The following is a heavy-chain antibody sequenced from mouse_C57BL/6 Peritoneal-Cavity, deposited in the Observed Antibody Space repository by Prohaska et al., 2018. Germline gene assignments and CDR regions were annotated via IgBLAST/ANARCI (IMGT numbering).Heavy chain of an antibody. CDR3: ARDPAWFAY. J-gene: IGHJ3*01. CDR2: ISSGSSTI. CDR1: GFTFSDYG. Sequence: EVQLVESGGGLVKPGGSLKLSCAASGFTFSDYGMHWVRQAPEKGLEWVAYISSGSSTIYYADTVKVRFTISRDNAKNTLCLQMTSLRSEDTAMYYCARDPAWFAYWGQGTLVTVSA. V-gene: IGHV5-17*01.